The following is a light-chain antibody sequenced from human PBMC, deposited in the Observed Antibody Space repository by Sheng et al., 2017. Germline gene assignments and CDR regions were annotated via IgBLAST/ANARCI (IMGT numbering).Light chain of an antibody. CDR3: QQYNNWPY. V-gene: IGKV1-NL1*01. Sequence: DIQVTQSPSSLSASVGDRLTITCRASQAVYNSLAWYQQRPGKAPKLLLYATSKLTSGVPSRFSGIGSGTDYTLIISSLQPEDFAVYYCQQYNNWPYFGPGTKVDIK. J-gene: IGKJ3*01. CDR1: QAVYNS. CDR2: ATS.